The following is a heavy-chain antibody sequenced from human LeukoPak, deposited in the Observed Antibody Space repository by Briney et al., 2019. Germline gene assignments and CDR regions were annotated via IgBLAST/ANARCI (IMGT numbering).Heavy chain of an antibody. V-gene: IGHV3-74*01. CDR2: INSDGSST. Sequence: GGSLRLSCAASGFTFSKFGMHWVRQAPGKGLVWVSRINSDGSSTTYADSVKGRFTISRDNAKNTLYLQMNSLRVEDMAVYYCAGGGPVPGSLDYWGQETLVTVSS. CDR3: AGGGPVPGSLDY. J-gene: IGHJ4*02. D-gene: IGHD6-19*01. CDR1: GFTFSKFG.